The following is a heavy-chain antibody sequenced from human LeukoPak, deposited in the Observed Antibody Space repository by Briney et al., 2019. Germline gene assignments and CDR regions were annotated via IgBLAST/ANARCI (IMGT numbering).Heavy chain of an antibody. Sequence: GGSLRLSCAASGFTVSSNYMSWVRQAPGKGLEWVSVIYSGGSTYYADSAKGRFTISRDNSKNTLYLQMNSLRAEDTAVYYCAREVSTMNSSSWYYYFDYWGQGTLVTVSS. D-gene: IGHD6-13*01. V-gene: IGHV3-53*01. CDR2: IYSGGST. CDR1: GFTVSSNY. J-gene: IGHJ4*02. CDR3: AREVSTMNSSSWYYYFDY.